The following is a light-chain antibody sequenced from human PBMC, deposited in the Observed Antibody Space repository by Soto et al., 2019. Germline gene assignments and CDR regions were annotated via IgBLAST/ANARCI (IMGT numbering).Light chain of an antibody. CDR1: SSDVGDYNY. CDR3: SSYTSTTTLRV. Sequence: QSVLAQPASVSGSPGQSITISCTGTSSDVGDYNYVSWYQQNPGKAPKLIIYEVSKRPSGVSNRFSGSKSGVTASLTISGLQAEDEADYYCSSYTSTTTLRVFGTGTKVTVL. CDR2: EVS. J-gene: IGLJ1*01. V-gene: IGLV2-14*01.